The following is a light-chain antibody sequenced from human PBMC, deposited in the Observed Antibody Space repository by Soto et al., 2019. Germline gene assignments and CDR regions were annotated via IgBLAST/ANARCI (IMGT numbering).Light chain of an antibody. CDR3: WSFAGSSTWV. Sequence: QSALTQPASVSGSPGQSITISCTGTSSDVGSYNLVSWYQQHPGKVPKLMIYEDSKRPSGVSNRFSGSKSGNTASLTISGLQTDDEDDYYCWSFAGSSTWVFGGGTKLTVL. CDR2: EDS. CDR1: SSDVGSYNL. J-gene: IGLJ2*01. V-gene: IGLV2-23*01.